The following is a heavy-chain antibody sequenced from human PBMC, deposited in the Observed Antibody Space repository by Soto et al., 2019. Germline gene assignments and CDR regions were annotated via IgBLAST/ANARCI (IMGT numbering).Heavy chain of an antibody. V-gene: IGHV1-18*04. D-gene: IGHD6-6*01. CDR2: ISIYNGNT. Sequence: GASLKVSCQAFGDTFSRNGISRVRQGPGQGLEWLAWISIYNGNTQYAQKVQGRVTMTTDTSTNTAYMELRSLRSDDTAVYYCARAPGSSSRPLVFDYWGQGTLVTVSS. J-gene: IGHJ4*02. CDR3: ARAPGSSSRPLVFDY. CDR1: GDTFSRNG.